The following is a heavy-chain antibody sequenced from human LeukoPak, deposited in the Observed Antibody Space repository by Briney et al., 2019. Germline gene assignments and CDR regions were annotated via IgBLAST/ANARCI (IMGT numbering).Heavy chain of an antibody. CDR3: AGDREGVVIFDY. CDR2: IYARGST. CDR1: GGSISGYY. J-gene: IGHJ4*02. Sequence: SETLSLTCTVSGGSISGYYWSWIRQPAGKGPEWIGRIYARGSTNYNPSLNSRGTMSVDTSKNQFSLELSSVTAADTAVYYCAGDREGVVIFDYWGQGTLVTVSS. V-gene: IGHV4-4*07. D-gene: IGHD3-10*01.